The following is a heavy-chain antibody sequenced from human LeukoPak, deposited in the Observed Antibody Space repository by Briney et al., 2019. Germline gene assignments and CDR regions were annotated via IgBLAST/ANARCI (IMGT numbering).Heavy chain of an antibody. CDR3: ARDLAVVTDY. V-gene: IGHV3-48*01. CDR2: ISSSSSTI. CDR1: GFTFSSYS. Sequence: PGGSLRLSCAASGFTFSSYSMNWVRQAPGKGLEWVSYISSSSSTIYYADSVKGRFTISRDNAKNSLHLQMNSLRAEDTAVYYCARDLAVVTDYWGQGTLVTVSS. D-gene: IGHD2-21*01. J-gene: IGHJ4*02.